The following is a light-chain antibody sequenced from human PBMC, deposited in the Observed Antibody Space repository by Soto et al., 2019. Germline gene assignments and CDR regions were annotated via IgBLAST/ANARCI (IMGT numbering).Light chain of an antibody. V-gene: IGKV3-15*01. Sequence: RVMTQSPATLSVSPGERATLSCRASQSVSSRLAWYXXKRVQAPRLLIYDASTRATDIPPSFTGSGSGAEFTLTISSLQSEDIAVYYCQQYNKWPQTFGQGTKV. J-gene: IGKJ1*01. CDR3: QQYNKWPQT. CDR1: QSVSSR. CDR2: DAS.